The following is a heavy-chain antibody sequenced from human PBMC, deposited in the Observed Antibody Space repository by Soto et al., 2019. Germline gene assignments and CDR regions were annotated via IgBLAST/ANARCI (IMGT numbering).Heavy chain of an antibody. J-gene: IGHJ4*02. CDR1: GFIVSSNY. D-gene: IGHD3-22*01. CDR2: IYSGGST. Sequence: EVQLVETGGGLIQPGGSLRLSCAASGFIVSSNYMSWVRQAPGKGLEWVSVIYSGGSTYYADSVKGRFTISRDNSKNTLYLQMNSLRAEDTAVYYCAREWFAPSDPGYFDYWGQGTLVTVSS. V-gene: IGHV3-53*02. CDR3: AREWFAPSDPGYFDY.